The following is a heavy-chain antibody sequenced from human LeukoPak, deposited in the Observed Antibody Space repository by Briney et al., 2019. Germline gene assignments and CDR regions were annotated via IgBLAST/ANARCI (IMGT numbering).Heavy chain of an antibody. J-gene: IGHJ3*02. CDR2: IYHSGST. D-gene: IGHD3-22*01. Sequence: SETPSLTCAVSGGSISSSNWWSWVRQPPGKGLEWIGEIYHSGSTNYNPSLKSRVTISVDKSKNQFSLKLSSVTAADTAVYYCARSYDSSGYTPDAFDIWGQGTMVSVSS. CDR1: GGSISSSNW. CDR3: ARSYDSSGYTPDAFDI. V-gene: IGHV4-4*02.